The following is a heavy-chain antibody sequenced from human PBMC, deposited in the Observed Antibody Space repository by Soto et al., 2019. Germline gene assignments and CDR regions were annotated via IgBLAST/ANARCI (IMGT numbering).Heavy chain of an antibody. CDR1: GFTFSSYS. Sequence: GGSLRLSCAAPGFTFSSYSMNWVRQAPGKGLEWVSYISNSSSTIYYADSVKGRFTISKDNAKNSLYLQMNSLRDEDTAVYYCARDSPGRYCSSTSCPRMDVWGQGTTVTVSS. V-gene: IGHV3-48*02. J-gene: IGHJ6*02. CDR3: ARDSPGRYCSSTSCPRMDV. D-gene: IGHD2-2*01. CDR2: ISNSSSTI.